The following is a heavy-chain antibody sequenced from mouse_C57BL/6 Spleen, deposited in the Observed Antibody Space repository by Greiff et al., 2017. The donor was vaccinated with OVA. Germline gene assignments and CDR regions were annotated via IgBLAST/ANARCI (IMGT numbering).Heavy chain of an antibody. CDR1: GYPFTSSW. CDR2: IHPNSGST. V-gene: IGHV1-64*01. D-gene: IGHD1-1*01. CDR3: ARNIIDYGSSYPED. Sequence: QVQLQQPGAELVKPGASVKLSCKASGYPFTSSWMHWVKPRPGQGLAWIGMIHPNSGSTNYNEKFKSKATLTVDKSSSTAYMQRSILTSEDSAVYYCARNIIDYGSSYPEDWGQGTTLTVSS. J-gene: IGHJ2*01.